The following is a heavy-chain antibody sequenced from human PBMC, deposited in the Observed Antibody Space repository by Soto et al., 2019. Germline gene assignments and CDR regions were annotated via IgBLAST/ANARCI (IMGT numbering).Heavy chain of an antibody. D-gene: IGHD4-4*01. CDR2: IIPIIGII. Sequence: SVKVSCKASGGTFSTYTITWVRQAPGPGLEWMGRIIPIIGIINYAQKFQGRVTISADKFTGTAYMELTGLRSDDTAVYYCAGDPDSHYNDSHASSYPWGQGTLVTVSS. CDR3: AGDPDSHYNDSHASSYP. J-gene: IGHJ5*02. CDR1: GGTFSTYT. V-gene: IGHV1-69*04.